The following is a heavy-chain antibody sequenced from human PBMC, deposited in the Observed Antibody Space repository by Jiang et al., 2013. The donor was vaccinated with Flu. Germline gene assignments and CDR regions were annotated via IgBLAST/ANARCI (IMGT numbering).Heavy chain of an antibody. CDR1: GDSVSSNSAA. CDR2: TYYRSKWYN. CDR3: ARDPSYYYDSSGYKIRGAFDI. J-gene: IGHJ3*02. D-gene: IGHD3-22*01. Sequence: SQTLSLTCAISGDSVSSNSAAWNWIRQSPSRGLEWLGRTYYRSKWYNDYAVSVKSRITINPDTSKNQFSLQLNSVTPEDTAVYYCARDPSYYYDSSGYKIRGAFDIWGQGTMVTVSS. V-gene: IGHV6-1*01.